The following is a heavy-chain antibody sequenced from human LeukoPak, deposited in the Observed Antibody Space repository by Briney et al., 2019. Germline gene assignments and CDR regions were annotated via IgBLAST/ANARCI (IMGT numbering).Heavy chain of an antibody. CDR1: GFTFDDYA. CDR2: ISWNSGSI. J-gene: IGHJ4*02. Sequence: PGGSLRLSCAASGFTFDDYAMHWVRQAPGKGLEWVSGISWNSGSIGYADSVKGRFTISRDNAKNSLYLQMNSLRAEDTALYYCAKDIRYDSSGGLGYWGQGTLVTVSS. D-gene: IGHD3-22*01. V-gene: IGHV3-9*01. CDR3: AKDIRYDSSGGLGY.